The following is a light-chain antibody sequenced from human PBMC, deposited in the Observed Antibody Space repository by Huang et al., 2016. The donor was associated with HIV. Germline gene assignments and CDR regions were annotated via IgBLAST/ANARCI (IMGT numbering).Light chain of an antibody. CDR1: QSLVHTDGNTY. CDR3: MQGTHWPPT. J-gene: IGKJ5*01. V-gene: IGKV2-30*02. Sequence: DVVLIQSPLSLPVTLGQPASISCRSSQSLVHTDGNTYLNWFHQRPGQSPRRLIYKVSNRDSGVPDRFSGSGSDTDFALKISRVEAEDVGIYYCMQGTHWPPTFGQGTRLEI. CDR2: KVS.